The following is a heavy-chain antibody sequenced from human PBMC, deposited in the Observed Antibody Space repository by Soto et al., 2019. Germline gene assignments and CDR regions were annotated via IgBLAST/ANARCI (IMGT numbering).Heavy chain of an antibody. CDR3: VRGTVAVTFRSDP. CDR2: IYSSGST. J-gene: IGHJ5*02. CDR1: GGSIRSYY. Sequence: PSETLSLTCTVSGGSIRSYYWTWIRQPPGKGLEWIGYIYSSGSTNYNPSLKSRVTISVDTSKNQFSLKLSSVTAADTAVYYCVRGTVAVTFRSDPWGQGTLVTVSS. V-gene: IGHV4-59*01. D-gene: IGHD6-19*01.